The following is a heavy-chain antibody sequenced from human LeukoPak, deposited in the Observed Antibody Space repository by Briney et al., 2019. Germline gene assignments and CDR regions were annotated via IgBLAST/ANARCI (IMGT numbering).Heavy chain of an antibody. CDR2: IKQDGSEK. Sequence: PGGSLRLSCAASGFTFSSYWMSWVRQAPGKRLEWVANIKQDGSEKYYVDSVKGRFTISRDNAKNSLYLQMNSLRAEDTAVYYCARDNGSGSYRYYYYYMDVWGKGTTVTVSS. D-gene: IGHD3-10*01. J-gene: IGHJ6*03. CDR1: GFTFSSYW. V-gene: IGHV3-7*01. CDR3: ARDNGSGSYRYYYYYMDV.